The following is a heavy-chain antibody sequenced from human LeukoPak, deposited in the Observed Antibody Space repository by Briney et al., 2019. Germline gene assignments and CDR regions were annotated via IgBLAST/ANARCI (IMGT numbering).Heavy chain of an antibody. Sequence: SVTVSCKASGGTFSSYAISWVRQAPGQGLEWMGGIIPYFGTANYAQKFQGRVTITADESTSTAYMELSSLRSEDTAVHYCARGAPLKRIIMVRGDANVFDIWGQGTMVTASS. V-gene: IGHV1-69*13. CDR2: IIPYFGTA. CDR3: ARGAPLKRIIMVRGDANVFDI. D-gene: IGHD3-10*01. CDR1: GGTFSSYA. J-gene: IGHJ3*02.